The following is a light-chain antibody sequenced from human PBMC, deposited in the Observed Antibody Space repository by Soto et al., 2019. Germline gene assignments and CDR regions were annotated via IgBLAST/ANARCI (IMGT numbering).Light chain of an antibody. V-gene: IGKV2-28*01. J-gene: IGKJ1*01. CDR3: MQGVQTPRT. CDR2: LGS. Sequence: DIEMTQSPLSLPVTPGESASISCRASQSLLLSNGYNYVEWYLQKPGQPPQLLIYLGSNRAPGVPDRFSGSGSGTDFTLKISRVEAADVGVFYCMQGVQTPRTFGQGTKVEIK. CDR1: QSLLLSNGYNY.